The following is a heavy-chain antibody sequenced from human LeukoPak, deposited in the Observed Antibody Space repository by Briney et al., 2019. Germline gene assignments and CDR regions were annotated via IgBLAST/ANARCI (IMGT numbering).Heavy chain of an antibody. Sequence: GASVKVSCKVSGSTLTELSMHWVRQAPGEGLEWMGGFEPEDGEPIYAQKFQGRVTMTEDTSTDTVHMELSSLRSEDPAVYYCATDFLGFDPWGQGTLVTVSS. D-gene: IGHD2/OR15-2a*01. CDR1: GSTLTELS. J-gene: IGHJ5*02. CDR3: ATDFLGFDP. V-gene: IGHV1-24*01. CDR2: FEPEDGEP.